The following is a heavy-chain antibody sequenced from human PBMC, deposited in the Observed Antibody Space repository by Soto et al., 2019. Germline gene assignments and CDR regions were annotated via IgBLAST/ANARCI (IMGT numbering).Heavy chain of an antibody. CDR3: ARAVALARWDYYYYYMDV. CDR2: INPSGGNT. CDR1: GYTFTSYY. J-gene: IGHJ6*03. Sequence: GSVKVSCKASGYTFTSYYMHWVRQAPGQGLEWMGIINPSGGNTGYAQKFQGRVTMTRNTSISTAYMELSSLRSEDTAVYYCARAVALARWDYYYYYMDVWGKGTTVTVSS. D-gene: IGHD1-1*01. V-gene: IGHV1-46*01.